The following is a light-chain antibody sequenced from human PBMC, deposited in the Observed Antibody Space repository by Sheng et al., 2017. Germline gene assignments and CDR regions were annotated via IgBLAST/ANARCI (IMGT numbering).Light chain of an antibody. CDR3: QQRGDWPPL. Sequence: DIVLTQSPATLYLSPGERASLSCRASQSVGTSLAWYQHKPGQAPRLLMYDASNRATGIPVRFSGSGSGTDFALTISSLEPDDFAVYFCQQRGDWPPLFGGGTKVEI. V-gene: IGKV3-11*01. J-gene: IGKJ4*01. CDR2: DAS. CDR1: QSVGTS.